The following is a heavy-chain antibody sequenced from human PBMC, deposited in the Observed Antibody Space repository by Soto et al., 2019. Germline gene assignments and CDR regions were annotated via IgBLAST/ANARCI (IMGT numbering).Heavy chain of an antibody. V-gene: IGHV4-39*01. J-gene: IGHJ4*02. CDR3: ARRGSGSYSDY. Sequence: SETMCLTWSVSGGSRSSRSYYCGLIRQPPGKGLEWIGSIYYSGSTYYNPSLKSRVTISVDTSKNQFSLKLSSVTAADTAVYYCARRGSGSYSDYWGQGTLVTVSS. CDR1: GGSRSSRSYY. CDR2: IYYSGST. D-gene: IGHD3-10*01.